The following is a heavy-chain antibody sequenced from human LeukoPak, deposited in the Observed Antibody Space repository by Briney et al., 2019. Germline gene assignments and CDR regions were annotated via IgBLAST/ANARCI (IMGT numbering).Heavy chain of an antibody. CDR3: AGHHPRNTVDF. J-gene: IGHJ4*02. CDR2: ISYSGVT. D-gene: IGHD2/OR15-2a*01. Sequence: SETLSLTRTVSGGSISSYQWSWIRQPPGKGLEWIGYISYSGVTNYNPSLKSRVTISLDASKNQFSLKLTSVTAADTAVYYCAGHHPRNTVDFWGQGTLVTVSS. CDR1: GGSISSYQ. V-gene: IGHV4-59*08.